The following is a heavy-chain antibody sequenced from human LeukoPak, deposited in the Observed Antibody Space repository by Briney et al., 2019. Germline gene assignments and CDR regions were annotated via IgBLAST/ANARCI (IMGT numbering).Heavy chain of an antibody. J-gene: IGHJ4*02. CDR2: ISGSGGST. CDR3: AKQDWNDGRDFDY. V-gene: IGHV3-23*01. CDR1: GFTFSDYY. Sequence: GGSLRLSCAASGFTFSDYYMSWVRQAPGKGLEWVSAISGSGGSTYYADSVKGRFTISRDNSKNTLYLQMNSLRAEDTAVYYCAKQDWNDGRDFDYWGQGTLVTVSS. D-gene: IGHD1-1*01.